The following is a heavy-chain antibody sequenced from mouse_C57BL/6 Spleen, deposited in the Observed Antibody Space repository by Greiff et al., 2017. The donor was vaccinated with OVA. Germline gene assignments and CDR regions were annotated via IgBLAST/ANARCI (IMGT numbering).Heavy chain of an antibody. CDR2: IWTGGGT. CDR1: GYSLTSYA. V-gene: IGHV2-9-1*01. Sequence: QVQLQQSGPGLVAPSQCLSITCNASGYSLTSYAISWVRQPPGKGLEWLGVIWTGGGTNYNSALKSRLSIDKDNSKSQIFLKMNSLQADDTARYYCARVDALDYWGQGTSVTVSS. J-gene: IGHJ4*01. CDR3: ARVDALDY.